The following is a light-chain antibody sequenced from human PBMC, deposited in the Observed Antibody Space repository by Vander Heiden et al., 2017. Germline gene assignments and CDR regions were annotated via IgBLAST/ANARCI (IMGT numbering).Light chain of an antibody. CDR2: AAS. Sequence: DIQITQSPSSLSASVGDRVTITCRARQSISSYLNWYQQKPGKAPKLLIYAASSLQSGVPSRFSGSGSGTDFTLTISSLQPEDFATYYCQQSYSTPITFGQGTRLEIK. J-gene: IGKJ5*01. CDR1: QSISSY. V-gene: IGKV1-39*01. CDR3: QQSYSTPIT.